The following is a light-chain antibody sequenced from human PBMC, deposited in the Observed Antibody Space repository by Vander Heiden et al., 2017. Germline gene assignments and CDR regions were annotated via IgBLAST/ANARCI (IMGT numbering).Light chain of an antibody. CDR2: DVS. Sequence: QSALTQPASVSGSPGRSITISCTGTSSDVGGYNYVSWYQQHPGKAPKLIIYDVSNRPSGVSNRFSGSKSGNTASLTISGLQAEDEADYYCSSYPSSSTRYVFGTGTKVTVL. CDR1: SSDVGGYNY. CDR3: SSYPSSSTRYV. V-gene: IGLV2-14*03. J-gene: IGLJ1*01.